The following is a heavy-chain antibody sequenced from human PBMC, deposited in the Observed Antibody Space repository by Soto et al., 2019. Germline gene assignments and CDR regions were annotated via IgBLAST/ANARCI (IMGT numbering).Heavy chain of an antibody. J-gene: IGHJ3*02. V-gene: IGHV3-23*01. Sequence: GGSLRLSCVDSEFTFSSHTMSWVRQAPGKGLEWVSGISGSGGSTWDADSVKGRFTISRDNSKNTLYLQMNSLRAEDTAVYYCASNHGTIGLPYNHAIDIWGQGTMVPVSS. CDR1: EFTFSSHT. CDR3: ASNHGTIGLPYNHAIDI. CDR2: ISGSGGST. D-gene: IGHD1-1*01.